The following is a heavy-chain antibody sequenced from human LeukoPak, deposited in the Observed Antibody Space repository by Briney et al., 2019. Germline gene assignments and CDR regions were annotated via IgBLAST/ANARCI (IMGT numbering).Heavy chain of an antibody. CDR1: GFTFSSYG. Sequence: PGGSLRLSCAASGFTFSSYGMHWVRQAPGKGLEWVAVIWYGGSNKYYADSVKGRFTISRDNSKNTMYLQMNSLRAEDTAVYYCAKGAELQEGILDYWGQGTLVSVSS. CDR2: IWYGGSNK. CDR3: AKGAELQEGILDY. J-gene: IGHJ4*02. D-gene: IGHD1-7*01. V-gene: IGHV3-30*02.